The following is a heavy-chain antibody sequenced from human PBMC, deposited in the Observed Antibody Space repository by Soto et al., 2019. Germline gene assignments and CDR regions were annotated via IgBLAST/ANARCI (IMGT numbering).Heavy chain of an antibody. J-gene: IGHJ4*02. CDR3: AKARGEAPMVQEDFFDY. CDR1: GGTFTNDA. CDR2: IMPLFGTP. D-gene: IGHD1-1*01. Sequence: QVQLVQSGAEVKKPGSSVKVSCEVSGGTFTNDAISWVRQAPGQGPEWMGGIMPLFGTPNYAQSFRYRLTITADESSSTVYMDLRSLTPEDTAMYFCAKARGEAPMVQEDFFDYWGQGTLVSVAS. V-gene: IGHV1-69*01.